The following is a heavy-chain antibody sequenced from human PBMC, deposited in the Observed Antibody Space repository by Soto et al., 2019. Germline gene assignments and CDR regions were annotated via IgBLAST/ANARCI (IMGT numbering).Heavy chain of an antibody. CDR3: AVLTVTANREYYYYGMDV. CDR1: GGSISSSSYY. Sequence: QLQLQESGPGLVKPSETLSLTCTVSGGSISSSSYYWGWIRQPPGKGLEWIGSIYYSGSTYYNPSLKSRVTISVDTSNNQFSLKLSSVTAADTAVYYCAVLTVTANREYYYYGMDVWGQGTTVTVSS. CDR2: IYYSGST. J-gene: IGHJ6*02. V-gene: IGHV4-39*01. D-gene: IGHD4-17*01.